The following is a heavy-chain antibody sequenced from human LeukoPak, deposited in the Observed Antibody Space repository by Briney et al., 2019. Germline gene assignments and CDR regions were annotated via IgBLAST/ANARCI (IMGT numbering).Heavy chain of an antibody. CDR1: GFSFSTYS. CDR2: IGSSPTYT. CDR3: TRDPSDY. J-gene: IGHJ4*02. V-gene: IGHV3-21*06. Sequence: GGSLRLSCAASGFSFSTYSMNWVRQAPGKGLEWVPSIGSSPTYTFYAASVKGRFTISRDNAKNSLFLQMNSLTAEDTAVYYCTRDPSDYWGQGTLVTVSS.